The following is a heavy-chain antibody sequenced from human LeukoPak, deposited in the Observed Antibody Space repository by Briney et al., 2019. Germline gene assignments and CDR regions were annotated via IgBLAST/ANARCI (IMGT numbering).Heavy chain of an antibody. CDR1: GFTFSSYG. V-gene: IGHV3-21*01. Sequence: GGSLRLSCAASGFTFSSYGMTWVRQAPGKGLEWVSSISSSSSFIYYADSVKGRFTISRDNARNSVFLQMNSLRAEDTAVYYCARDIIRFAYSGGSRYASDFWGQGTMVTLSS. CDR3: ARDIIRFAYSGGSRYASDF. CDR2: ISSSSSFI. D-gene: IGHD2-15*01. J-gene: IGHJ3*01.